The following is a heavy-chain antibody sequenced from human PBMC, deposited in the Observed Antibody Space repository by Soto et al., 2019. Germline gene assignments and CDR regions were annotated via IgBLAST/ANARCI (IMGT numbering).Heavy chain of an antibody. V-gene: IGHV1-18*01. CDR1: GYTLTGFS. Sequence: WASVKVSCKVSGYTLTGFSMRWVRQAPGQGLEWMGGISAYNGNTNYAQKLQGRVTMTTDTSTSTAYMELRSLRSDDTAVYYCARTEYTAALLRGPWGQGTLVTVSS. D-gene: IGHD5-18*01. J-gene: IGHJ5*02. CDR3: ARTEYTAALLRGP. CDR2: ISAYNGNT.